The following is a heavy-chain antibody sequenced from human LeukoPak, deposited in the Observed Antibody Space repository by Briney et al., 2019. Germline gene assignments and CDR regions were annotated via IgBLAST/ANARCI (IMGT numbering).Heavy chain of an antibody. J-gene: IGHJ4*02. CDR3: ARGPARDDIVVVPAATRRFDY. Sequence: SETLSLTCAVYGGSFSGYYWSWIRQPPGKGLEWIGEINHSGSTNYNPSLKSRVTISVDTSKNQFSLKLSSVTAAGTAVYYCARGPARDDIVVVPAATRRFDYWGQGTLVTVSS. CDR2: INHSGST. D-gene: IGHD2-2*01. V-gene: IGHV4-34*01. CDR1: GGSFSGYY.